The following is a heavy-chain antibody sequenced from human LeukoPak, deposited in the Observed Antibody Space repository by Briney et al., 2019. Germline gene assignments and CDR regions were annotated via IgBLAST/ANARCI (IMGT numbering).Heavy chain of an antibody. D-gene: IGHD3-16*01. CDR2: IRKATEGGAT. V-gene: IGHV3-15*01. Sequence: GGSLRLSCAASGFTFSNVWMGWFRQAPGKGLEWVGRIRKATEGGATDYAAPVQGRFTISRDDSSNTLYLQMNSLKTEDTAVYFCASVMWGSQCTCPDYWGQGTLVTVSS. CDR3: ASVMWGSQCTCPDY. CDR1: GFTFSNVW. J-gene: IGHJ4*02.